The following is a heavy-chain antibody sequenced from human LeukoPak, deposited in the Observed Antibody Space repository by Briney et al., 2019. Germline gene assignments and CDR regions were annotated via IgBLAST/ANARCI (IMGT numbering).Heavy chain of an antibody. V-gene: IGHV3-7*01. CDR3: ARDAWIQLWLPHTY. J-gene: IGHJ4*02. CDR1: GFTFSSYW. CDR2: IKQDGSEK. Sequence: GGSLRLSCAASGFTFSSYWMSWVRQAPGKGLEWVANIKQDGSEKYYVDSVKGRFTISRDNAKSSLYLQMNSLRAEDTAVYYCARDAWIQLWLPHTYWGQGTLVTVSS. D-gene: IGHD5-18*01.